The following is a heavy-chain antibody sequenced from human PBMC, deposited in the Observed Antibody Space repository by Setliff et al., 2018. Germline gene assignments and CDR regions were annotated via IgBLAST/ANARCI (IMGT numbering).Heavy chain of an antibody. J-gene: IGHJ4*02. CDR2: IIPIFGTA. CDR1: GYTLTELS. D-gene: IGHD7-27*01. CDR3: ARGWAALGIIGY. V-gene: IGHV1-69*06. Sequence: ASVKVSCKVSGYTLTELSMHWVRQAPGQGLEWMGRIIPIFGTANYAQKFQGRVTITADKSTSTAYMELSSLTSEDTAVYFCARGWAALGIIGYWGQGTLVTVSS.